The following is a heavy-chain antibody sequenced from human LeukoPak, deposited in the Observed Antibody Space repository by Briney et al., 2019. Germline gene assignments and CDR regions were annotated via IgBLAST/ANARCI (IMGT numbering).Heavy chain of an antibody. Sequence: SETLSLTCAVYGGSFSGYYWSWIRQPPGKGLEWIGEINHSGSTNYNPSLKSRVTISVDTSKNQFSLKLRSATAADTAVYYCARLWFGELVTDSWGQGTLVTVSS. V-gene: IGHV4-34*01. D-gene: IGHD3-10*01. J-gene: IGHJ4*02. CDR2: INHSGST. CDR3: ARLWFGELVTDS. CDR1: GGSFSGYY.